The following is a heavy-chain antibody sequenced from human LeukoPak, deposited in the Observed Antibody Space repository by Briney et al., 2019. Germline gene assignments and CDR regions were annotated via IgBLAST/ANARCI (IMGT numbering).Heavy chain of an antibody. Sequence: PGGSLRLSCAASGFTFSTYGMHWVRQAPGKGLEWVAAIGSDGRNKYSADSVRGRFTISRGNSKNTFDLHMNSLRTEDTAVYYCTRDRAVSDNRWSLDPWGQGTLVTVSS. J-gene: IGHJ5*02. CDR3: TRDRAVSDNRWSLDP. D-gene: IGHD4-23*01. V-gene: IGHV3-33*01. CDR1: GFTFSTYG. CDR2: IGSDGRNK.